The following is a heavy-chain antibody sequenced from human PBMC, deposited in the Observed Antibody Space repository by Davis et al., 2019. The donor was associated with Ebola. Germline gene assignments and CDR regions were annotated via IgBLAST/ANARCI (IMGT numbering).Heavy chain of an antibody. Sequence: ASVKVSCKASGYTFTNYGITWVRQAPGQGLEWMGWINPHNGNTNYAQNVQGRVTITADKSTSTAYMELSSLRSEDTAVYYCALEMATIRDYWGQGTLVIVSS. D-gene: IGHD5-24*01. CDR1: GYTFTNYG. CDR2: INPHNGNT. J-gene: IGHJ4*02. V-gene: IGHV1-18*04. CDR3: ALEMATIRDY.